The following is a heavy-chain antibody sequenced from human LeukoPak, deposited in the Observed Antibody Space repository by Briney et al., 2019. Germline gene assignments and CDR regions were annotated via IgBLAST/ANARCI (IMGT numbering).Heavy chain of an antibody. J-gene: IGHJ4*02. V-gene: IGHV3-48*01. CDR1: GFTFSSYS. Sequence: PGGSLRLSCAASGFTFSSYSMNWVRQAPGRGLEWVSYISSSGTTIFYADSVEGRFIISRDNAKSSVYLQMNSLRAEDTAVYYCGKRLTSWELEYWGQGTLVTVSS. CDR2: ISSSGTTI. D-gene: IGHD1-26*01. CDR3: GKRLTSWELEY.